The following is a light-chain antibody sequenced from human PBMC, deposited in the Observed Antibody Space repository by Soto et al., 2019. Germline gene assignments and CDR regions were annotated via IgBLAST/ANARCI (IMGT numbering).Light chain of an antibody. CDR1: QSVSSSY. Sequence: EIVLTQSPGTVSLSPGERATLSCRTSQSVSSSYLAWYQQKPGQAPRLLIYGASTRATGVPDRFSGSGSGKDFPPPTGRLDPKDLAVYYCRHFGPSFGPFGKGTRV. V-gene: IGKV3-20*01. CDR3: RHFGPSFGP. CDR2: GAS. J-gene: IGKJ1*01.